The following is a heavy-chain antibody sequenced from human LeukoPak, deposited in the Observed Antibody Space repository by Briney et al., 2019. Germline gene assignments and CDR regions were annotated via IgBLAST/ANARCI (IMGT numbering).Heavy chain of an antibody. CDR3: AHIPEPSRYDFWSGSNWVDP. CDR1: GFSLSTSGVG. Sequence: SGPTLVNPTQTLTLTCTFSGFSLSTSGVGVGWIRQPPGKALEWLALIYWNDDKRYSPSLKSRLTITKDTSKNQVVLTMTNMDPVDTATYYCAHIPEPSRYDFWSGSNWVDPWGQGTLVTVSS. D-gene: IGHD3-3*01. V-gene: IGHV2-5*01. J-gene: IGHJ5*02. CDR2: IYWNDDK.